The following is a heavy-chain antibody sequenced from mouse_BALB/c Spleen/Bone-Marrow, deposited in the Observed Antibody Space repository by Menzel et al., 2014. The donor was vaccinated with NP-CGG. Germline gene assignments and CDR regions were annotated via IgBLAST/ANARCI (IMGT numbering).Heavy chain of an antibody. J-gene: IGHJ4*01. CDR2: INSNGGST. V-gene: IGHV5-6-3*01. Sequence: EVKLMESGGGLVQPGGSLKLSCAASGFTFSGYGMSWVRQTPDKRLELVATINSNGGSTYYPDSVKGRFTISRDNAKNTLYLQMSSLKSEDTAMYYCARIWAYYAMDYWGQGTSVTVSS. CDR1: GFTFSGYG. CDR3: ARIWAYYAMDY. D-gene: IGHD4-1*01.